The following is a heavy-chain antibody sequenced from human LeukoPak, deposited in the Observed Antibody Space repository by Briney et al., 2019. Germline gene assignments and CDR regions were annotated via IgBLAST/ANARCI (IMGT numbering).Heavy chain of an antibody. J-gene: IGHJ4*02. CDR1: GFTFSTYW. Sequence: GGSLRLSCAASGFTFSTYWMSWVRQAPGKGLEWVANIKQDGGEKNYVDSVKGRFTISRDNARNSLYLQINSLREEATAVYYCTRASSAYYYDFDLWGQGTLVTVSS. CDR2: IKQDGGEK. D-gene: IGHD3-22*01. CDR3: TRASSAYYYDFDL. V-gene: IGHV3-7*02.